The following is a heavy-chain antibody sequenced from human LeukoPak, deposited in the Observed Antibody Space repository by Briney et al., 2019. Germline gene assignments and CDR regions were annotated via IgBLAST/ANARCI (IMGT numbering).Heavy chain of an antibody. CDR1: GFTVSSNY. D-gene: IGHD3-9*01. J-gene: IGHJ4*02. CDR2: VTGSGGNT. CDR3: AKWGDYDVLTGYYVSDY. V-gene: IGHV3-23*01. Sequence: GGSLRLSCAASGFTVSSNYMSWVRQAPGKGLEWVSAVTGSGGNTYYADSVKGRFTISRDNSKNTVFLQMNSLRAEDTAVYYCAKWGDYDVLTGYYVSDYWGQGTLVTVSS.